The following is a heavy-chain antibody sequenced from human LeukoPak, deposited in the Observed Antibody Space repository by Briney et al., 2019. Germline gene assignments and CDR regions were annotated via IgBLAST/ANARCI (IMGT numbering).Heavy chain of an antibody. J-gene: IGHJ6*02. D-gene: IGHD3-22*01. CDR2: INPSGGST. V-gene: IGHV1-46*01. Sequence: ASVKVSCKASGYTFTSYYMHWVRQAPGQGLEWMGIINPSGGSTSYAQKFQGRVTMTRDTSTSTVYMELSSLRSEDTAVYYCARIASMIVDGDYGMDVWGQGTTVTASS. CDR1: GYTFTSYY. CDR3: ARIASMIVDGDYGMDV.